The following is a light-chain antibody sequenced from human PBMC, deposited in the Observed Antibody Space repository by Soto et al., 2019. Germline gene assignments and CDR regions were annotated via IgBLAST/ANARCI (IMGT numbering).Light chain of an antibody. CDR1: QSVSSN. V-gene: IGKV3-15*01. CDR3: QQYNNWPRVT. J-gene: IGKJ1*01. CDR2: GAS. Sequence: EIVMTQSPATLSVSPGERATLSCRASQSVSSNLAWYQQKPGQAPRLLIYGASTRATGIPARFSGSGSGTEFTLTISSLHSEDFAVYYCQQYNNWPRVTFGQGTKVEIK.